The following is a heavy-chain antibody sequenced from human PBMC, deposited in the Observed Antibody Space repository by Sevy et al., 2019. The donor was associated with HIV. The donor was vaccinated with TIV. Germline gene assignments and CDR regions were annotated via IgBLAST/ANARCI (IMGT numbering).Heavy chain of an antibody. J-gene: IGHJ4*02. CDR3: ARGEQWLSFNY. Sequence: GGCLRLSCAASGFNISSNYLSWVRQAPGKGLERVSVIYGNNSTYYADFVKGRFTITRDNSKNTLYLQMKSLRVEDTAIHYCARGEQWLSFNYWGQGTLVNVSS. CDR2: IYGNNST. CDR1: GFNISSNY. V-gene: IGHV3-53*01. D-gene: IGHD6-19*01.